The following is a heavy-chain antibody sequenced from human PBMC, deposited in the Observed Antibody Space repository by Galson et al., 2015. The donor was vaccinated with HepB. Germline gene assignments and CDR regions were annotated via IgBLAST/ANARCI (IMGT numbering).Heavy chain of an antibody. D-gene: IGHD4-17*01. CDR2: INPSGGST. J-gene: IGHJ4*02. CDR1: GYTFTSYY. V-gene: IGHV1-46*01. CDR3: ARAHYGDYVGRDYFDY. Sequence: SVKVSCKASGYTFTSYYMHWVRQAPGQGLEWMGIINPSGGSTSYAQKFQGRVTMTRDTSTSTVYMELSSLRSEDTAVYYCARAHYGDYVGRDYFDYWGQGTLVTVSS.